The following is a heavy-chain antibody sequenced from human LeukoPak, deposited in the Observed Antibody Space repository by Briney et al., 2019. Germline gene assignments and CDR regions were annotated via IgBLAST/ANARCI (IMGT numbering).Heavy chain of an antibody. V-gene: IGHV4-4*02. J-gene: IGHJ4*02. Sequence: PSGTLSLTCGVSGGSITSTNWWTWVRQPPGKGLEWIGEIYHSGDTNYNPSLKSRVTISVDKSKNQFSLKLSSVTAADTAVYYCARSIAAAGTGDYWGQGTLVTVSS. D-gene: IGHD6-13*01. CDR2: IYHSGDT. CDR1: GGSITSTNW. CDR3: ARSIAAAGTGDY.